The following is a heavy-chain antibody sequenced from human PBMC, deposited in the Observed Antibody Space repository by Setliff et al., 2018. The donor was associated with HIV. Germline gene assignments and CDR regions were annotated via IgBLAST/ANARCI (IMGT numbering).Heavy chain of an antibody. V-gene: IGHV1-69*13. CDR3: ARDNYYDSSGAIGY. D-gene: IGHD3-22*01. J-gene: IGHJ4*02. Sequence: GASVKVSCKASGYTFSSHYIHWVRQAPGQGLEWMGWIIPIFGTANYPENFQGRVTITADESSSTAFMELSSLRSEDTAVYYCARDNYYDSSGAIGYWGRGTLVTVSS. CDR1: GYTFSSHY. CDR2: IIPIFGTA.